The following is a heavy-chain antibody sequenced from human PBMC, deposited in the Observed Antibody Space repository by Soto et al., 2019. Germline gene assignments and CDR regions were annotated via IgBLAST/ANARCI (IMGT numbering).Heavy chain of an antibody. CDR2: ISGSGGST. V-gene: IGHV3-23*01. J-gene: IGHJ4*02. CDR1: GFTFSSYA. CDR3: ARGNVVLVPAAPEGPYYFDY. D-gene: IGHD2-2*01. Sequence: PGGSLRLSCAASGFTFSSYAMSWVRQAPGKGLEWVSAISGSGGSTYYADSVKGRFTISRDNSKNTLYLQMNSLRAEDTAVYYCARGNVVLVPAAPEGPYYFDYWGQGTLVTVSS.